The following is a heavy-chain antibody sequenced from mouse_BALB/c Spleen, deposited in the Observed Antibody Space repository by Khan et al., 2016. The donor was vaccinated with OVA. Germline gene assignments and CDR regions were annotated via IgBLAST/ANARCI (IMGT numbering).Heavy chain of an antibody. V-gene: IGHV10-1*02. CDR2: IRNKSNNYAT. CDR3: VRQGYGYSWFVY. D-gene: IGHD2-2*01. CDR1: GFTFNTYD. Sequence: EVKLEESGGGLVQPKGSLKVSCAASGFTFNTYDMNWARQAPGKGLEWVARIRNKSNNYATYYADSVRDRFTISRDDSQSMLYLQMNNVKTEDTATYSCVRQGYGYSWFVYWGQGTLVTVSA. J-gene: IGHJ3*01.